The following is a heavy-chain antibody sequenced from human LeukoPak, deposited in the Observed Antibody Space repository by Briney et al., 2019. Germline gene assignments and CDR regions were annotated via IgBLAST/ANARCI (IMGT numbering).Heavy chain of an antibody. CDR3: AKLTPASNY. D-gene: IGHD2-15*01. CDR2: ITTNGFSA. Sequence: GGSLRLSCAASEFTLSDYAMTWVGQAPGKGREWVSSITTNGFSANYADSVKGRFTISRDNSKNTLYLQMNSLRAEDTALYYCAKLTPASNYWGQGTLVTVSA. CDR1: EFTLSDYA. V-gene: IGHV3-23*01. J-gene: IGHJ4*02.